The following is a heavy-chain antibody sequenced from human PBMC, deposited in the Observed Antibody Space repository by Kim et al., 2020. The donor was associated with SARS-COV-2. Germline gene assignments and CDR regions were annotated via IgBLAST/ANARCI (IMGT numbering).Heavy chain of an antibody. J-gene: IGHJ4*02. V-gene: IGHV3-23*01. CDR3: AKYQVVAARGYFDY. D-gene: IGHD5-12*01. Sequence: DSGKGRFTISRDNVQNMLYLQMRSLRAEDTAIYYCAKYQVVAARGYFDYWGQGTLVTVSS.